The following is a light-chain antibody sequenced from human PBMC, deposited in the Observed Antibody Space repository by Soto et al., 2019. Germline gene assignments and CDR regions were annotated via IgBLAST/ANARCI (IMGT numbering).Light chain of an antibody. V-gene: IGKV1-9*01. Sequence: DIQLTQSPSFLSASVGDRVTITCRASQGISSYLSWYQQKPGKAPNLLIYAASTLQSGVPSRFSGSGSGTEFTLTISSLQPEDFATYYCQQLNTYPITFGQGTRLRL. CDR2: AAS. J-gene: IGKJ5*01. CDR1: QGISSY. CDR3: QQLNTYPIT.